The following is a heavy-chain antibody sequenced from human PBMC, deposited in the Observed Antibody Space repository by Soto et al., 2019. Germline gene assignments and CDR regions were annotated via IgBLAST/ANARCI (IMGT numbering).Heavy chain of an antibody. J-gene: IGHJ5*02. Sequence: QVQLQESGPGLVKPSETLTLTCTVSGGSVNNGNYYWSWIRQPPGKGLEWIGHIYYSWSTNYNPSIKSRVIISIDTSKKQFSLKLSSVTAAETAVYFCARDPGVGLSARWFDPWGQGALVTVSS. V-gene: IGHV4-61*01. CDR1: GGSVNNGNYY. D-gene: IGHD2-8*01. CDR2: IYYSWST. CDR3: ARDPGVGLSARWFDP.